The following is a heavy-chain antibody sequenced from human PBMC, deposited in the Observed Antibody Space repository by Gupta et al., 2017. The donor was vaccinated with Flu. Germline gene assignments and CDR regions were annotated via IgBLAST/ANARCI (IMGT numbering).Heavy chain of an antibody. Sequence: RQPPGKGLEWIGSIYYSGSTYYNPSLKSRVTISVDTSKNQFSLKLSSVTAADTAVYYCASIDYREITSYFDYWGQGTLVTVSS. V-gene: IGHV4-39*01. J-gene: IGHJ4*02. CDR2: IYYSGST. CDR3: ASIDYREITSYFDY. D-gene: IGHD3-16*01.